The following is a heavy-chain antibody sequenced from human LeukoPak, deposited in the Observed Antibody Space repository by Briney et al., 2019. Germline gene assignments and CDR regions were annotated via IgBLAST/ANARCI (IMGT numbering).Heavy chain of an antibody. CDR1: GGSISSSSYY. CDR3: ARDSGGGTSDHRHVFGVVIEGHAFDI. Sequence: PSETLSLTCTVSGGSISSSSYYWGWIRQPPGKGLEWIGSIYYSGSTYYNPSLKSRVTISVDTSKNQFSLKLSSVTAADTAVYYCARDSGGGTSDHRHVFGVVIEGHAFDIWGQGTMVTVSS. D-gene: IGHD3-3*01. CDR2: IYYSGST. J-gene: IGHJ3*02. V-gene: IGHV4-39*07.